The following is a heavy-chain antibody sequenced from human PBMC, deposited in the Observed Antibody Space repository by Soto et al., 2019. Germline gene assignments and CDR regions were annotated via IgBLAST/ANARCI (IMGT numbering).Heavy chain of an antibody. Sequence: QVQLQESGPGLVKPSQTLSLTCTVSGGSISSGGYYWSWIRQHPGKGLEWIGYIYYSGSTYYNPSLKSRGTISVDTSKNQFSLKLSSVTAADTAVYYCARTSCSGGSCYKIDYWGQGTLVTVSS. CDR3: ARTSCSGGSCYKIDY. V-gene: IGHV4-31*03. CDR2: IYYSGST. CDR1: GGSISSGGYY. J-gene: IGHJ4*02. D-gene: IGHD2-15*01.